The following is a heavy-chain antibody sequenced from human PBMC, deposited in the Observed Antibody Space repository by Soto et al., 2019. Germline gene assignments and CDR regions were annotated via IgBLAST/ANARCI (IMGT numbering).Heavy chain of an antibody. Sequence: QVQLVESGGGVVQPGRSLRLSCAASGFTFSIYGMHWVRQAPGKGLEWVAIAWFDGSIEYYADSVKGRFTISRDNSKNTIYLHMNSLRAEDTAVYYCARDNHLGYCSGGSCYGLDSWGQGTLVTVSS. CDR2: AWFDGSIE. CDR3: ARDNHLGYCSGGSCYGLDS. D-gene: IGHD2-15*01. V-gene: IGHV3-33*01. CDR1: GFTFSIYG. J-gene: IGHJ5*01.